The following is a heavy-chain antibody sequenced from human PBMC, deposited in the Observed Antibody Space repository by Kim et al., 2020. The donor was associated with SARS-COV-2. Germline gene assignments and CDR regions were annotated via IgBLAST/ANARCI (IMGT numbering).Heavy chain of an antibody. CDR2: IRYDGSIQ. D-gene: IGHD2-15*01. CDR3: ARDADTSGRLSFLDY. Sequence: GGSLRLSCAASGFSFGNYVIHWVRQTPGKGLESVAVIRYDGSIQWYGDSVKGRFTISRDNSKNTLWLQMSSLRVEDTAVYYCARDADTSGRLSFLDYWGQGALVIVST. CDR1: GFSFGNYV. V-gene: IGHV3-33*01. J-gene: IGHJ4*02.